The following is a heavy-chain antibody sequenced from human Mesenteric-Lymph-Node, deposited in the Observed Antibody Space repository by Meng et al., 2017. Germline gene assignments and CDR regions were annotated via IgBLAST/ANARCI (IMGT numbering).Heavy chain of an antibody. CDR1: GYTFTSYW. D-gene: IGHD3-22*01. Sequence: KVSCKGSGYTFTSYWIGWVRQMPGKGLEWMGIIYPGHSDTRYSTSFQGQVTISADESISTAYLQWSSLRASDTAMYFCATTPYGSTDYPYYWGQGTLVTVSS. CDR3: ATTPYGSTDYPYY. V-gene: IGHV5-51*01. CDR2: IYPGHSDT. J-gene: IGHJ4*02.